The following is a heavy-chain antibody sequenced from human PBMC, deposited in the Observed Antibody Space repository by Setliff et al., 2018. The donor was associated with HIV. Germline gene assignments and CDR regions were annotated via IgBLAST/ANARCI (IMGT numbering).Heavy chain of an antibody. V-gene: IGHV3-23*01. CDR2: MSGSTGDT. Sequence: PGGSLRLSCAASGFTFNSYAMSWVRQAPGKGLEWVATMSGSTGDTYYADSVKGRFTISRDNSKDTLYLQMNSLRSEDTAVYYCAREGSMGPPYYFDYWGQGTLVTVSS. J-gene: IGHJ4*02. CDR3: AREGSMGPPYYFDY. CDR1: GFTFNSYA. D-gene: IGHD6-6*01.